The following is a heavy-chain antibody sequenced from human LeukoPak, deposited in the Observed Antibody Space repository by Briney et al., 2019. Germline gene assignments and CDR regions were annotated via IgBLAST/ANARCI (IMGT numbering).Heavy chain of an antibody. CDR2: IRNDGSTK. CDR3: AKDGVSSSVWAFDI. Sequence: GGSLRLSCAASGFTFSNYGMHWVRQAPGKGLEWVAFIRNDGSTKYYVDSVKGRFVISRDNSRNTLYFYMNSLRAEDSAVYYCAKDGVSSSVWAFDIWGQGTMATVSS. D-gene: IGHD3-10*01. J-gene: IGHJ3*02. V-gene: IGHV3-30*02. CDR1: GFTFSNYG.